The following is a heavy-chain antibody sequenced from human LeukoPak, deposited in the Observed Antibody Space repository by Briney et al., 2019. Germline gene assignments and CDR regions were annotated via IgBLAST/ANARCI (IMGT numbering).Heavy chain of an antibody. D-gene: IGHD6-19*01. J-gene: IGHJ4*02. Sequence: SGTLSLTCAVSGGSISSSNWWSWVRQPPGKGLEWIGEINHSGSTNYNPSLKSRVTISVDTSKNQFSLKLSSVTAADTAVYYCARHIPVALSFDYWGQGTLVTVSS. CDR2: INHSGST. CDR1: GGSISSSNW. V-gene: IGHV4-4*02. CDR3: ARHIPVALSFDY.